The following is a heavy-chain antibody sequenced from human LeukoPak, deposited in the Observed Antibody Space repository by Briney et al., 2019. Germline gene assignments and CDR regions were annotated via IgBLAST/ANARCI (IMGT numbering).Heavy chain of an antibody. D-gene: IGHD4-23*01. CDR3: ARDQVVTTRNYYYYYMDV. V-gene: IGHV1-18*01. Sequence: ASVKVSCKASGYTFTSYGISWVRQAPGQGLEWMGWISAYNGNTNYAQKLQGRVTVTTDTSTSTAYMELRSLRSDDTAVYYCARDQVVTTRNYYYYYMDVWGKGTTVTVSS. CDR1: GYTFTSYG. CDR2: ISAYNGNT. J-gene: IGHJ6*03.